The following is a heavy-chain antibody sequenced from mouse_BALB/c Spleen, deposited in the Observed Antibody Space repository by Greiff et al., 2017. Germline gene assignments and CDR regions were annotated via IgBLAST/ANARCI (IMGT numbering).Heavy chain of an antibody. Sequence: EVQLMESGGGLVKPGGSLKLSCAASGFTFSDYYMYWVRQTPEKRLEWVATISDGGSYTYYPDSVKGRFTISRDNAKNNLYLQMSSLKSEDTAMYYCAVITTNAMDYWGQGTSVTVSS. J-gene: IGHJ4*01. CDR2: ISDGGSYT. CDR3: AVITTNAMDY. D-gene: IGHD2-4*01. V-gene: IGHV5-4*02. CDR1: GFTFSDYY.